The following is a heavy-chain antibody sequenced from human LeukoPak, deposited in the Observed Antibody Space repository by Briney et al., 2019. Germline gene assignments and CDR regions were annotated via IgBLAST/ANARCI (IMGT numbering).Heavy chain of an antibody. CDR1: GGSISSYY. J-gene: IGHJ5*02. CDR3: ASSPPYYYDSSGYYYWWFDP. CDR2: IYYSGST. Sequence: SSETLSLTCTVSGGSISSYYWSWIRQPPGKGLEWIGYIYYSGSTNYNPSLKSRVTISVDTSKNQFSLKLSSVTAADTAVYYCASSPPYYYDSSGYYYWWFDPWGQGTLVTVSS. V-gene: IGHV4-59*01. D-gene: IGHD3-22*01.